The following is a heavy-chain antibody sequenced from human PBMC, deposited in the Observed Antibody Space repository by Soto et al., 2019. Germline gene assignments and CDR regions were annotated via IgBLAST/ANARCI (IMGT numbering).Heavy chain of an antibody. Sequence: GGSLRLSCAASGFTFSSYARSWVRQAPGKGLEWVSAISGSGGSTYYADSVKGRFTISRDNSKNTLYLQMNSLRAEDTAVYYCAKDQVFGVVILGYWGQGTLVTVSS. D-gene: IGHD3-3*01. J-gene: IGHJ4*02. CDR1: GFTFSSYA. V-gene: IGHV3-23*01. CDR3: AKDQVFGVVILGY. CDR2: ISGSGGST.